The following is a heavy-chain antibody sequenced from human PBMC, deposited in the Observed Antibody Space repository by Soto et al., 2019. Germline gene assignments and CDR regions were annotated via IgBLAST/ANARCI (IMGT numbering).Heavy chain of an antibody. CDR3: LRVVEAATRQTDFDS. CDR1: GDSITSIYH. J-gene: IGHJ4*02. V-gene: IGHV4-38-2*02. D-gene: IGHD2-15*01. CDR2: IYHSGTT. Sequence: PSETLSLTCTVSGDSITSIYHWAWIRQPPGRGLEWVASIYHSGTTYYNPSLKSRVTVSVDTSKNQLSLRVNSVTAADTALYYCLRVVEAATRQTDFDSWGQGILVTVSS.